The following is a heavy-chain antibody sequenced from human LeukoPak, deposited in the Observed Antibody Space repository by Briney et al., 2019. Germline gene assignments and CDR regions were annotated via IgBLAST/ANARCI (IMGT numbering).Heavy chain of an antibody. CDR1: GGSFSGYY. V-gene: IGHV4-34*01. J-gene: IGHJ4*02. CDR2: INHSGST. CDR3: ARHTDGSGSYYIDY. Sequence: SETLSLTCAVYGGSFSGYYWSWIRQPPGKGLEWIGEINHSGSTNYNPSLKSRVTISVDTSKNQFSLKLSSVTAADTAVYYCARHTDGSGSYYIDYWGQGTLVTVSS. D-gene: IGHD3-10*01.